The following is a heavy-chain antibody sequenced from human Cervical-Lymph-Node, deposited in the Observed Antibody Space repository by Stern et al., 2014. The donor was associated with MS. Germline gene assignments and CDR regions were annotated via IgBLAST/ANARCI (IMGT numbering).Heavy chain of an antibody. CDR3: ASSLVASGH. Sequence: QVQLVESGAEVKKPGSSVKVSCKASGGTFSTHPITWVRQAPGQGLEWMGGIIPFLNTANYAQQVQGRITITADKSTGTTYMEISRLRSDDTAVYYCASSLVASGHWGQGTLVIVS. V-gene: IGHV1-69*06. J-gene: IGHJ4*02. CDR2: IIPFLNTA. CDR1: GGTFSTHP. D-gene: IGHD2-8*02.